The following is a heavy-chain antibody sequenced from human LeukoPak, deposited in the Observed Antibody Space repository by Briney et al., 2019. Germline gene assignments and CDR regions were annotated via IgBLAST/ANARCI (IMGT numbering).Heavy chain of an antibody. D-gene: IGHD2-15*01. CDR1: GFTFNNYR. CDR3: ARDRCSGGICYSSWLDP. Sequence: PGGSLRLSCAASGFTFNNYRMNWVRQAPGKGLEWVSSISSSGTYIYYADSVKGRFTISRDNAKNSLYLQMNSLRAEDTAVYYCARDRCSGGICYSSWLDPWGQGTLVTVSS. J-gene: IGHJ5*02. V-gene: IGHV3-21*01. CDR2: ISSSGTYI.